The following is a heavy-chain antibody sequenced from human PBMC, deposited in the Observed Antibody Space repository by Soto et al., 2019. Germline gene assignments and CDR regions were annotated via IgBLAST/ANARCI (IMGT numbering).Heavy chain of an antibody. D-gene: IGHD2-2*01. Sequence: QVQLVESGGGVVQPGRSLRLSCAASGFTFSSYAMHWVRQAPGKGLEWVAVISYDGSNKYYADSVKGRFTISRDNSKNTLDLQMNSLRAEDTAVYYCARATTTLVPAAMSRRTGGVDYWGQGTLVTVSS. J-gene: IGHJ4*02. V-gene: IGHV3-30-3*01. CDR3: ARATTTLVPAAMSRRTGGVDY. CDR1: GFTFSSYA. CDR2: ISYDGSNK.